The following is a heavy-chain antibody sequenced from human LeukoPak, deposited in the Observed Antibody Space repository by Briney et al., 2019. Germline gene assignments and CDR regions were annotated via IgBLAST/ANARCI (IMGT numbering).Heavy chain of an antibody. Sequence: ASVKVSCKASGYTFTSYDINWVRQATGQGLEWMGWMNPNSGNTGYAQKFQGRVTMTRNTSISTAYMELSSLRSEGTAVYYCARETVGIPPRYYYYYMDVWGKGTTVTISS. CDR2: MNPNSGNT. CDR1: GYTFTSYD. CDR3: ARETVGIPPRYYYYYMDV. D-gene: IGHD3-16*01. J-gene: IGHJ6*03. V-gene: IGHV1-8*01.